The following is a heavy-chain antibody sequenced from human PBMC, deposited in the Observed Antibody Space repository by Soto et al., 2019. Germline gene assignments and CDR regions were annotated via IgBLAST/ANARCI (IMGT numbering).Heavy chain of an antibody. J-gene: IGHJ6*02. CDR1: GGSISSYY. D-gene: IGHD4-4*01. CDR2: IYYSGST. CDR3: ARHISNFRYYYYAMDA. Sequence: PSETLSLTCTVSGGSISSYYWSWIRQPPGKGLEWIGYIYYSGSTNYNPSLKSRVTISVDTSKDQFSLRASDTAMYYCARHISNFRYYYYAMDAWGQGTTVTV. V-gene: IGHV4-59*08.